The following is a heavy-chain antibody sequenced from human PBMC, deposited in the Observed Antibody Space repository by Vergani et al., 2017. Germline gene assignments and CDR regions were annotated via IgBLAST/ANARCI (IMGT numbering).Heavy chain of an antibody. D-gene: IGHD1-14*01. V-gene: IGHV3-33*01. J-gene: IGHJ5*02. Sequence: QVQLVESGGGVVPPGRSLRLSCAASGFTFNQYGMHWVRQAPGKGLEWVAVTWYDGNNKQYADSVKGLFTISRDNSKDTMYLQMNSLRDEDTGVYYCARDWRLHYNRFDAWGQGTLVTVSS. CDR2: TWYDGNNK. CDR1: GFTFNQYG. CDR3: ARDWRLHYNRFDA.